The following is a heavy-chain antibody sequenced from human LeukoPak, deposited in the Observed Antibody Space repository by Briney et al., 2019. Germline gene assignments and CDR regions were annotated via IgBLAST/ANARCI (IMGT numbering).Heavy chain of an antibody. CDR2: IKEDGSEK. D-gene: IGHD1-26*01. CDR3: ARDPYSGSYGAFDI. Sequence: GGSLRLSCAASGFTFSKYWMTWVRQAPGKGLEWLANIKEDGSEKAYVDSVKGRFTISRDNAMNSLFLQMNSLRAEDTAVYYCARDPYSGSYGAFDIWGQGTMVTVSS. J-gene: IGHJ3*02. V-gene: IGHV3-7*05. CDR1: GFTFSKYW.